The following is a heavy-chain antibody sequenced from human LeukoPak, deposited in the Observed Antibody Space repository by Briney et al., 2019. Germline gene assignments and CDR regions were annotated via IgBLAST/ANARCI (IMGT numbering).Heavy chain of an antibody. CDR1: GFTFSNYA. J-gene: IGHJ3*02. Sequence: PGGSLRLSCAASGFTFSNYAISWVRQAPRKGLEWDSVISGSGSYTYYTDSVKGRFTISRDNSRNTVYLQMNSLRAEDTAVYFCTKDTIFDIWGQGTMVTVSS. CDR2: ISGSGSYT. D-gene: IGHD3-3*01. CDR3: TKDTIFDI. V-gene: IGHV3-23*01.